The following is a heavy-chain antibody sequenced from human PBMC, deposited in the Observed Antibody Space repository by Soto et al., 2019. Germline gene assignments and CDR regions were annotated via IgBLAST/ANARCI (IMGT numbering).Heavy chain of an antibody. CDR3: ARKRPRKGYCGGGSCYTDAFDI. V-gene: IGHV3-64*01. D-gene: IGHD2-15*01. CDR1: GFTFSSYA. J-gene: IGHJ3*02. Sequence: EVQLVESGGGLVQPGGSLRLSCAASGFTFSSYAMHWVRQAPGKGLEYVSAISSNGGSTYYANSVKGRFTISRDNSKNTLYLQMGSLRAEDMAVYYCARKRPRKGYCGGGSCYTDAFDIWGQGTMVTVSS. CDR2: ISSNGGST.